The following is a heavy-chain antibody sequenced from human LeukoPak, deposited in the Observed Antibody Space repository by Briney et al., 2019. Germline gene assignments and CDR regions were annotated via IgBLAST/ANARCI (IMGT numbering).Heavy chain of an antibody. CDR2: IKPDGSDK. J-gene: IGHJ1*01. CDR3: AREGFPPGVLH. V-gene: IGHV3-7*01. CDR1: GFTLRSEW. Sequence: GGSLRLSCAASGFTLRSEWMSWLRQTPEKGLECVANIKPDGSDKYYVDSMKGRFTISRDNAKNSLYLQMNNLRAEDTAVYYCAREGFPPGVLHWGQGTLVTVSS. D-gene: IGHD2-2*01.